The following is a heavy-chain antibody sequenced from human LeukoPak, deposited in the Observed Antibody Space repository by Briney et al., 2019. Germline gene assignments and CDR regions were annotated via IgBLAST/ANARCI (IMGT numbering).Heavy chain of an antibody. CDR2: IKGDGSST. J-gene: IGHJ4*02. D-gene: IGHD3-22*01. CDR1: GFTFTTYW. CDR3: AKVTYDSSGYYGALDY. V-gene: IGHV3-74*01. Sequence: GGSLRLSCAASGFTFTTYWMHWVRQVPGKGLVWVARIKGDGSSTRHADSMKGRFTISRDNAKNSLYLQMNSLRAEDTALYYCAKVTYDSSGYYGALDYWGQGTLVTVSS.